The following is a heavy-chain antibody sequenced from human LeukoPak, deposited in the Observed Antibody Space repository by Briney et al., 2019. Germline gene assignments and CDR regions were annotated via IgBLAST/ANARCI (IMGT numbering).Heavy chain of an antibody. CDR2: IYYRGDT. CDR1: GVSLSRSFYY. V-gene: IGHV4-39*01. Sequence: SETLSLTCTVSGVSLSRSFYYWGWIRQPPGKGLEWIGNIYYRGDTYYNPSLESRLTISVDTSNNQFSLKLSSVTAADTAVYYCARLIYSSGWYLTNIWGQGTLVTVSS. D-gene: IGHD6-19*01. J-gene: IGHJ4*02. CDR3: ARLIYSSGWYLTNI.